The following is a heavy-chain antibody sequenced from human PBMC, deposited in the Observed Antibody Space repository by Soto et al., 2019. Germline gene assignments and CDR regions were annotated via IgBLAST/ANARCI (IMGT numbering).Heavy chain of an antibody. CDR2: INHSGST. J-gene: IGHJ4*02. CDR3: ARDKITGLFDY. CDR1: VGSFSCYY. Sequence: PSETLSLTCAVYVGSFSCYYWTWIRQPPGTWLEWIGEINHSGSTNXXPSLKSRVXISVDTSKNQFXLKLTXFTSADTGVYYCARDKITGLFDYWCQGTLVTDSS. V-gene: IGHV4-34*01. D-gene: IGHD2-8*02.